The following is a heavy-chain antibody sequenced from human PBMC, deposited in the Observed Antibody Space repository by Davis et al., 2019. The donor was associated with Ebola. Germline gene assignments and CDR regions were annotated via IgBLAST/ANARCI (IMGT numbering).Heavy chain of an antibody. CDR2: INHSGST. J-gene: IGHJ3*02. D-gene: IGHD2-2*01. Sequence: SESLSLTCAVYGGSFSGYYWSWIRQPPGKGLEWIGEINHSGSTNYNPSLKNRVTISVDTSKNQFPLKLSSVTAADTAVYYCARGPPLVCSTSCPDAFDIWGQGTMVTVSS. CDR1: GGSFSGYY. V-gene: IGHV4-34*01. CDR3: ARGPPLVCSTSCPDAFDI.